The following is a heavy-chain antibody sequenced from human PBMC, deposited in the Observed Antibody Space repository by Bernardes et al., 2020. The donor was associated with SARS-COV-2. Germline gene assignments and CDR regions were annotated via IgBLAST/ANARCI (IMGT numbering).Heavy chain of an antibody. V-gene: IGHV3-74*01. CDR3: VRGSGNYYFDY. Sequence: GGSLRHSCAASGFTFSSYWMHWVRQVPGKGLVWVSRLNGDGSSVTYADSVKGRFTISRDNAKNTLYLQMNSLRADDTAIFYCVRGSGNYYFDYWGLGTLVTVSS. J-gene: IGHJ4*02. CDR2: LNGDGSSV. D-gene: IGHD3-10*01. CDR1: GFTFSSYW.